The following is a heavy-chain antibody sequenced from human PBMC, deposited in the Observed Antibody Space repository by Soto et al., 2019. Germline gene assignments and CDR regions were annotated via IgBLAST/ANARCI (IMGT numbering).Heavy chain of an antibody. CDR2: ISYDGSNK. J-gene: IGHJ4*02. Sequence: GGSLRLSCAASGFTFSSYAMRWVRQAPGKGLEWVAVISYDGSNKYYADSVKGRFTISRDNSKNTLYLQMNSLRAEDTAVYYCARAGYDILTPKFDYWGQGTLVTVSS. CDR3: ARAGYDILTPKFDY. V-gene: IGHV3-30-3*01. D-gene: IGHD3-9*01. CDR1: GFTFSSYA.